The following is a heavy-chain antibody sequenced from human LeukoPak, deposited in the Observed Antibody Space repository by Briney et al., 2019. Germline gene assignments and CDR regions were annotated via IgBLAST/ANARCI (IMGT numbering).Heavy chain of an antibody. J-gene: IGHJ4*02. D-gene: IGHD5-18*01. CDR2: MQYTGNS. CDR1: GGSISTYY. V-gene: IGHV4-59*01. Sequence: SETLSLICTVSGGSISTYYWNWIRKTPGKGLAWIGFMQYTGNSKYNPSLKSRVTMLVDTSKNQFSLKLSSVTAADTAVYYCARDAEHSYGRYFAYWGQGILVTVSS. CDR3: ARDAEHSYGRYFAY.